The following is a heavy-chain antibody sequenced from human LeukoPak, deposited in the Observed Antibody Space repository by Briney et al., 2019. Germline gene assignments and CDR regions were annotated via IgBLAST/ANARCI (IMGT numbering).Heavy chain of an antibody. Sequence: SQTLSLTCTVSGGSISSGGYYWSWIRQHPGKGLEWIGYIYYSGSTYYNPSLKSRVTISVDTSKNQFSLKLSSVTAADTAVYYSASSGYRRGIDYWGQGTLVTVSP. V-gene: IGHV4-31*03. D-gene: IGHD5-12*01. J-gene: IGHJ4*02. CDR3: ASSGYRRGIDY. CDR2: IYYSGST. CDR1: GGSISSGGYY.